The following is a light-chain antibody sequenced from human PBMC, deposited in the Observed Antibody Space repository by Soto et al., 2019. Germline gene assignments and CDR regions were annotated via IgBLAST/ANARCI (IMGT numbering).Light chain of an antibody. V-gene: IGLV2-14*01. CDR3: SSYTSSSTQDV. J-gene: IGLJ1*01. Sequence: QSALTQPASVSGSPGQSIAISCTGTSSDVGGYNYVSWYQQHPGKAPKLLICDVSNRPSGVSNRFSGSKSGNTASLTISGLQTEDEADYYCSSYTSSSTQDVFGTGTKLTVL. CDR1: SSDVGGYNY. CDR2: DVS.